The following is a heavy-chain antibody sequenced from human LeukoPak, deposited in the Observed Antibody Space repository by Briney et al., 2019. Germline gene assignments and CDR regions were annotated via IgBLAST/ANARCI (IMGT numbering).Heavy chain of an antibody. CDR1: GFTVSSNY. Sequence: GGSLRLSCAASGFTVSSNYMSWVRQAPGKGLEWVSVIYSGGSTYYADSVKGRFTISRDNSKNTLYLQMNSLRAEDTAVYYCARVPCGYSYGYGCYYYYGMDVWGQGTTVTVSS. J-gene: IGHJ6*02. D-gene: IGHD5-18*01. CDR2: IYSGGST. V-gene: IGHV3-53*01. CDR3: ARVPCGYSYGYGCYYYYGMDV.